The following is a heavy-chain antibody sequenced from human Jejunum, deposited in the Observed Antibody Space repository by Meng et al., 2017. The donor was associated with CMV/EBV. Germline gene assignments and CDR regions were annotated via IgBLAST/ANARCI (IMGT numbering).Heavy chain of an antibody. Sequence: LSCAASGLSFNSCWMHWVRQVPGKGLVWVSRINKDENTTVYAGSVKGRFTISRDNAKNTLSLQISSLRAEDTAVYYCVTGELFFDYWGQGTLVTVSS. CDR3: VTGELFFDY. D-gene: IGHD3-10*01. J-gene: IGHJ4*02. V-gene: IGHV3-74*01. CDR1: GLSFNSCW. CDR2: INKDENTT.